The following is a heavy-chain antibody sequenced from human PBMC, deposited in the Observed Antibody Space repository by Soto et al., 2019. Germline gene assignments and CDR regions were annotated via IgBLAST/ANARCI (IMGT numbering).Heavy chain of an antibody. CDR2: ITPVFGTA. V-gene: IGHV1-69*01. Sequence: QVQLVQSGAEVKKPGSSVKVSCKASADTFNSYSLSWLRQAPGQRLEWMGVITPVFGTAAYAQSLEDRLTITADDSTSTVYMELSSLRSDDTAVYYCARSLEGTTVTKWFDPWGQGALVTVAS. CDR3: ARSLEGTTVTKWFDP. CDR1: ADTFNSYS. J-gene: IGHJ5*02. D-gene: IGHD4-17*01.